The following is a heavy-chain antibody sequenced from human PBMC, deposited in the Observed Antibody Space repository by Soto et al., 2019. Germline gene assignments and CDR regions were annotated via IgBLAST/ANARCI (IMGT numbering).Heavy chain of an antibody. V-gene: IGHV3-9*01. D-gene: IGHD3-10*01. Sequence: GGSLRLSCAASGFNFNDYGMHWVRQAPGKGLEWVSSISWNSVSIGYADSVKGRFTISRDNAKNSLYLQMNSLRAEDTALYYCAKDIENGYNPYYRYGIDVWSQGTTVTVSS. J-gene: IGHJ6*02. CDR2: ISWNSVSI. CDR3: AKDIENGYNPYYRYGIDV. CDR1: GFNFNDYG.